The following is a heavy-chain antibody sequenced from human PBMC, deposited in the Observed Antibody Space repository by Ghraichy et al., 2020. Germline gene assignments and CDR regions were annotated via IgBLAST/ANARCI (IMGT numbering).Heavy chain of an antibody. V-gene: IGHV3-48*04. Sequence: GGSLRLSCVDSGLTFSTSRFHWVRQAPGKGLEWISYIGSSSSIIYYADSVKGRFTISRDNAKNSVYLQMNSLRGEDTAIYYCARANRSTLIRGVSQAGNWVDPWGQGTLVTVSS. CDR2: IGSSSSII. CDR3: ARANRSTLIRGVSQAGNWVDP. CDR1: GLTFSTSR. J-gene: IGHJ5*02. D-gene: IGHD3-10*01.